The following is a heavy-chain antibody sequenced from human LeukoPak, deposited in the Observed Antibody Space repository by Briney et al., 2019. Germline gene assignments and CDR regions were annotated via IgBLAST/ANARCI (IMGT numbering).Heavy chain of an antibody. CDR1: GVTFNKYA. CDR3: AKLLGTIYPLWGMDV. CDR2: ISNTGGDT. J-gene: IGHJ6*02. Sequence: GGSLRLSCAVSGVTFNKYAMSWFRQAQGKGLEWVSGISNTGGDTYYADSVKGRFTISRDNSKSTPSLQMNSLRAEDTAIYYCAKLLGTIYPLWGMDVRGQGTTVTVSS. D-gene: IGHD2-21*01. V-gene: IGHV3-23*01.